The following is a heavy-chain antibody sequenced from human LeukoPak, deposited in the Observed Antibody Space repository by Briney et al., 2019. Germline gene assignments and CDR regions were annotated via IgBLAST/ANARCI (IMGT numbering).Heavy chain of an antibody. J-gene: IGHJ5*02. CDR1: GGSISSYY. CDR3: AGWNLDWFDP. CDR2: IYYSGST. V-gene: IGHV4-59*01. Sequence: SETLSLTCTVSGGSISSYYWSWVRQPPGKGVEGVGYIYYSGSTNYNPSLKSRVTISVDTSKNQFSLKLSSVTAADTAVYYCAGWNLDWFDPWGQGTLVTVSS. D-gene: IGHD1-7*01.